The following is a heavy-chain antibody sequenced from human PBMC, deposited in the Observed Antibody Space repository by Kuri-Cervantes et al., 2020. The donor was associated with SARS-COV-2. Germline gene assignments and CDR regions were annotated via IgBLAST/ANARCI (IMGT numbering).Heavy chain of an antibody. J-gene: IGHJ6*02. D-gene: IGHD2-21*01. CDR3: ARGGVATPYYAMDV. Sequence: PSVKVSCKASGGTFRNYGFSWVRQAPGQRLEWMGGIIPILGPANYAPRFQGRATITADQSTNIAYVELNSLTSEDTAVYYCARGGVATPYYAMDVWGQGTTVTVSS. V-gene: IGHV1-69*10. CDR2: IIPILGPA. CDR1: GGTFRNYG.